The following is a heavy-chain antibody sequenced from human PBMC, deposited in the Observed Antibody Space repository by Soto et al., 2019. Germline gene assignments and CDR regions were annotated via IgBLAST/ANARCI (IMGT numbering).Heavy chain of an antibody. CDR1: GFTFSSYA. Sequence: EVQLLESGGGLVQPGGSLRLSCAASGFTFSSYAMSWVRQAPGKGLEWVSAMSGSGGSTYYADSVKGRFTISRNNSKNTLYLQMNRLRAEDTAVYYCAKDHSSGWYLAGEYFQHWGQGTLVPVSS. J-gene: IGHJ1*01. V-gene: IGHV3-23*01. CDR3: AKDHSSGWYLAGEYFQH. D-gene: IGHD6-19*01. CDR2: MSGSGGST.